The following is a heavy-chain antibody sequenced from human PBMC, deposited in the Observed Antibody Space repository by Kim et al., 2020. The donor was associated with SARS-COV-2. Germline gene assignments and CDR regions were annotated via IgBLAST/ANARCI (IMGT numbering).Heavy chain of an antibody. CDR2: IYSGGSST. J-gene: IGHJ6*02. Sequence: GGSLRLSCAASGFTFSSYAMSWVRQAPGKGLEWVSVIYSGGSSTYYADSVKGRFTISRDNSKNTLYLQMNSLRAEDTAVYYCAKSGGALAVAGIASLKNYYYYGMDVRGQGTTVTVSS. CDR1: GFTFSSYA. CDR3: AKSGGALAVAGIASLKNYYYYGMDV. D-gene: IGHD6-19*01. V-gene: IGHV3-23*03.